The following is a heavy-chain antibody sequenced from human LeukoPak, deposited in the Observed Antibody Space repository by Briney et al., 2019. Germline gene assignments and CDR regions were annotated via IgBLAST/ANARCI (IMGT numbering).Heavy chain of an antibody. V-gene: IGHV3-48*03. J-gene: IGHJ3*02. CDR2: ISSSGSTI. Sequence: GGSLRLSCAASGFTFSSYEMNWVRQAPGKGLEWVSYISSSGSTIYYADSVKGRFTISRDNAKNSLYLQMNSLRAEDTAVYCCAREHIVVVVAAQGAFDIWGQGTMVTVSS. CDR1: GFTFSSYE. D-gene: IGHD2-15*01. CDR3: AREHIVVVVAAQGAFDI.